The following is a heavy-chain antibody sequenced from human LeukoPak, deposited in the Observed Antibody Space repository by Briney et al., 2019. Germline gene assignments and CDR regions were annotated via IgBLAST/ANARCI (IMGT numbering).Heavy chain of an antibody. J-gene: IGHJ5*02. V-gene: IGHV4-34*01. Sequence: SETLSLTCAVYGGSFRGYYWSWIRQPPGTGLEWIGEVNHSGSSNYNPSLKSRVTISEDTSKNQFSLKLSSVTAADTAVYYCARGGNIWSGLLGRNWFDPWGQGTLVTVSS. CDR1: GGSFRGYY. CDR3: ARGGNIWSGLLGRNWFDP. D-gene: IGHD3-3*01. CDR2: VNHSGSS.